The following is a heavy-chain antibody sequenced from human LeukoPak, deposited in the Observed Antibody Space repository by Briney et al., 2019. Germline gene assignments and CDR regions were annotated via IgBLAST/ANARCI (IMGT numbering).Heavy chain of an antibody. CDR3: ARVVEYYYYGMDV. V-gene: IGHV4-31*03. D-gene: IGHD1-26*01. Sequence: SETLSLTCTVSGGSISSGGYYWSWIRQHPGKGLEWIGYIYYSGSTYYNPSLKSRVTISVDRSKNQFSLKLSSVTAADTAVYYCARVVEYYYYGMDVWGQGTTVTVSS. CDR2: IYYSGST. CDR1: GGSISSGGYY. J-gene: IGHJ6*02.